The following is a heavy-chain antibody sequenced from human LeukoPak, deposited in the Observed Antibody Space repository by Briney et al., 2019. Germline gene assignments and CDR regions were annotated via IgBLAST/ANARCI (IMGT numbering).Heavy chain of an antibody. CDR1: GGTFSSYA. CDR2: IIPIFGTA. J-gene: IGHJ1*01. CDR3: ARDLQMFGYITMVRGADLGTHS. V-gene: IGHV1-69*13. D-gene: IGHD3-10*01. Sequence: SVKVSCKASGGTFSSYAISWVRQAPGQGLGWMGGIIPIFGTANYAQKFQGRVTITADESTSTAYMELRSLRSDDTAVYYCARDLQMFGYITMVRGADLGTHSWGQGTLVTVSS.